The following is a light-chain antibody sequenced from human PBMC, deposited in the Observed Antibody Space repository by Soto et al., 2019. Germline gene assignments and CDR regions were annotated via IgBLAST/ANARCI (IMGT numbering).Light chain of an antibody. V-gene: IGKV3-11*01. Sequence: EIVLTQSPATLSLSPGERATLSCRASQSVDSYLAWYQQKPGQAPRLLIFDVFNRATGIPARFSGIGSGTDFTLNISSLEPEDFAVYYCPQRSNGLTFGGGTKVEMK. CDR1: QSVDSY. CDR2: DVF. CDR3: PQRSNGLT. J-gene: IGKJ4*01.